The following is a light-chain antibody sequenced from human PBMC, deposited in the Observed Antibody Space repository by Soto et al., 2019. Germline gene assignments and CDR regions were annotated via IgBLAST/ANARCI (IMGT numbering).Light chain of an antibody. Sequence: EIVLTQSPGTLSLSPGERATLSCRAIQSVSNNYLAWYQQKPGQAPRLLIYGASNRATGIPDRFSGSGSGTEFTLTISSLQPDDFATYYCQQYNSYPTWTFGQGTKVDIK. CDR3: QQYNSYPTWT. CDR2: GAS. CDR1: QSVSNNY. V-gene: IGKV3-20*01. J-gene: IGKJ1*01.